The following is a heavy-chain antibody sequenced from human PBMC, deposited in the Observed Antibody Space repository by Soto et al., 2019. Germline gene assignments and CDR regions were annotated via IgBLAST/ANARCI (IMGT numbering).Heavy chain of an antibody. D-gene: IGHD4-17*01. CDR1: GGTFSSYA. Sequence: GASVKVSCKASGGTFSSYAISWVRQAPGQGLEWMGGIIPIFGTANYAQKFQGRVTITADESTSTAYMELSSLRSEDTAVYYCARDDRRTVARFDYWGQGILVTVSS. J-gene: IGHJ4*02. CDR2: IIPIFGTA. CDR3: ARDDRRTVARFDY. V-gene: IGHV1-69*13.